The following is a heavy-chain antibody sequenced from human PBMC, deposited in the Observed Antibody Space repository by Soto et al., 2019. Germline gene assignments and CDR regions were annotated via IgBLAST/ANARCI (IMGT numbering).Heavy chain of an antibody. J-gene: IGHJ4*02. Sequence: TSETLSLTCTVSGGAISNNNWWSWVRQIPGKGLEWIGEIYQRGNTNYNPSLKSRVTISVDKSKNQFSLNLTSVTAADTAVYFCAGRGYCTTTSCYNDYWGQGTLVTVSS. CDR1: GGAISNNNW. D-gene: IGHD2-2*02. CDR3: AGRGYCTTTSCYNDY. V-gene: IGHV4-4*02. CDR2: IYQRGNT.